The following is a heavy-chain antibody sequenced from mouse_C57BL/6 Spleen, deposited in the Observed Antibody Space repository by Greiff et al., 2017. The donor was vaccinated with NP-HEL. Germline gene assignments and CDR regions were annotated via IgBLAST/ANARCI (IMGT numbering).Heavy chain of an antibody. V-gene: IGHV5-17*01. D-gene: IGHD1-1*01. CDR1: GFTFSDYG. Sequence: EVKLMESGGGLVKPGGSLKLSCAASGFTFSDYGMHWVRQAPEKGLEWVAYISSGSSTIYYADTVKGRFTISRDNAKNTLFLQMTSLRSEDTAMYYCAREGALLRYFDYWGQGTTLTVSS. J-gene: IGHJ2*01. CDR2: ISSGSSTI. CDR3: AREGALLRYFDY.